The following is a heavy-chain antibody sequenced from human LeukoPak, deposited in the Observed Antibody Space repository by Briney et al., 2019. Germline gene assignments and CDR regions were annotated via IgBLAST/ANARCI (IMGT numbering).Heavy chain of an antibody. J-gene: IGHJ4*02. Sequence: PSETLSLTCTVSGGSVSSGSYYWSWIRQPPGKGLEWIGYIYYSGSTNYNPSLKSRVTISVDTSQNHFSLKLSSVTAADTALYYCARERVYSSGWGYYFDYWGQGTLVTVSS. V-gene: IGHV4-61*01. CDR2: IYYSGST. CDR3: ARERVYSSGWGYYFDY. CDR1: GGSVSSGSYY. D-gene: IGHD6-19*01.